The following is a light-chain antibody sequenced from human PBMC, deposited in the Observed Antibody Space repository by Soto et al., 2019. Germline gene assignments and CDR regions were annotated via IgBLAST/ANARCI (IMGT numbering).Light chain of an antibody. CDR1: QSVSRNN. J-gene: IGKJ1*01. Sequence: DIVMTQSPDSLAVSLGERATLSCRASQSVSRNNLVWYQQRPGQAPRIIIFAASGRATGIPDRFSGSGSGTDFTLTISRLEPEDFAVYYCQQYGSLSWTFGQGTKVDIK. CDR2: AAS. V-gene: IGKV3-20*01. CDR3: QQYGSLSWT.